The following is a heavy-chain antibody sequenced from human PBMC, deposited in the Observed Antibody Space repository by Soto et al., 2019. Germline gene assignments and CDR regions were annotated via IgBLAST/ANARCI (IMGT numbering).Heavy chain of an antibody. CDR3: ARAVSNAFDF. J-gene: IGHJ3*01. CDR1: GASISSAGYY. CDR2: VDYSENI. D-gene: IGHD4-4*01. V-gene: IGHV4-31*03. Sequence: SETVSLTCTVSGASISSAGYYWTWIRQHAGKGLEWIANVDYSENIYYNPSLRSRVTISTDTSKNQFSLSLISVTAADTAVYFCARAVSNAFDFWGQGTMVTVSS.